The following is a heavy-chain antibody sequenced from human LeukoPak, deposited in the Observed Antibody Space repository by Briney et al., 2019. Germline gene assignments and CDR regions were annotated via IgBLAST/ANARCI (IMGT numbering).Heavy chain of an antibody. V-gene: IGHV3-20*04. CDR1: GFTFHNFG. D-gene: IGHD3-16*01. Sequence: RSGGSLRLSCAASGFTFHNFGMSWVRQAPGKGLEWVSSLSWNGGDTRYADSAKGRFTISRDNAKNSLYLHMNSLRAEDTALYYCARRAYPYHYYMDVWGKGTTVTVSS. CDR3: ARRAYPYHYYMDV. J-gene: IGHJ6*03. CDR2: LSWNGGDT.